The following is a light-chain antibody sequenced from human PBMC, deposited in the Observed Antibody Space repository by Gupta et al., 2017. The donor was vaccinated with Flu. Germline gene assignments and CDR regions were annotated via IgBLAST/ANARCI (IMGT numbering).Light chain of an antibody. J-gene: IGKJ1*01. V-gene: IGKV3-15*01. CDR3: QQYNNWPTWT. Sequence: MFMPPSPATLSVSPGERATLSCRASQSVSSNLAWYQQKPGQAPRLLIYGASTRATGIPATFSGSGSGTEFTLTISSLQSEDVAVEYCQQYNNWPTWTFGQGTKVEIK. CDR1: QSVSSN. CDR2: GAS.